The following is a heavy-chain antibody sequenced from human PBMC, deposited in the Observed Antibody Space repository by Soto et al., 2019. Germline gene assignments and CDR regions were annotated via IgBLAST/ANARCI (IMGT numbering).Heavy chain of an antibody. CDR2: IYWDDDK. J-gene: IGHJ5*02. CDR3: AHRREQQLT. Sequence: QITLKESGPTLVKPTQTLTLTCTFSGFSLSTSGVGVGWIRQPPGKALEWLALIYWDDDKRYSPSLKSMLTKTKDTSKNPVVLTMTNMDPVDTATYYCAHRREQQLTWGQGTLVTVSS. V-gene: IGHV2-5*02. CDR1: GFSLSTSGVG. D-gene: IGHD6-13*01.